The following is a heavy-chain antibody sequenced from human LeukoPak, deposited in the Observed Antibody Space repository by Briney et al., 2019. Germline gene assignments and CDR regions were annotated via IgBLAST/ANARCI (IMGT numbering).Heavy chain of an antibody. J-gene: IGHJ4*02. Sequence: GGSLRLSCAASGFTFSSYAMHWVRQAPGKGLEWVAVISYDGSNKYYADSVKGRFTISRDNAKNSLYLQMNSLRAEDTAVYYCASTGYSSSWYYGWGQGTLVTVSS. CDR3: ASTGYSSSWYYG. CDR2: ISYDGSNK. D-gene: IGHD6-13*01. V-gene: IGHV3-30-3*01. CDR1: GFTFSSYA.